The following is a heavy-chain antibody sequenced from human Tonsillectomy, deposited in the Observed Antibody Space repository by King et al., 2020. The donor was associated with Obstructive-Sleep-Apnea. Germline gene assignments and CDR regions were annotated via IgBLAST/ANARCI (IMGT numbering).Heavy chain of an antibody. CDR3: ARDSPSRYCSGGSCYGLDY. J-gene: IGHJ4*02. CDR1: GGSISSSSYY. V-gene: IGHV4-39*07. D-gene: IGHD2-15*01. CDR2: IYYSWST. Sequence: QLQESGPGLVKPSETLSLTCTVSGGSISSSSYYWGWIRQPPGKGLEWIGSIYYSWSTYYNPSLKSRVTISVDTSKNQFSLKLRSVTAADTAVYYCARDSPSRYCSGGSCYGLDYWGQGTLVTVSS.